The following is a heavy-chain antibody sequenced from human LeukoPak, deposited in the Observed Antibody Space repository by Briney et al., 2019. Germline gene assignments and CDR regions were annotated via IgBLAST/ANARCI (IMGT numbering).Heavy chain of an antibody. D-gene: IGHD1-1*01. J-gene: IGHJ4*02. V-gene: IGHV3-64*04. CDR2: ITTNAVTT. Sequence: FTFRTYAIAWDHQPPGKRLQYVSAITTNAVTTYYADSVKGRCTTTSGNSTSTLYLQLSSRRAEDTTRYYCAMTWNCGYWGQATLV. CDR3: AMTWNCGY. CDR1: FTFRTYA.